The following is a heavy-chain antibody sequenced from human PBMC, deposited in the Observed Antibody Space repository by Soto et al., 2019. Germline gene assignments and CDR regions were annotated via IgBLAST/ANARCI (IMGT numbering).Heavy chain of an antibody. CDR3: ARLVAVLRYFDWLQNWFDP. Sequence: SETLSLTCTVSGGSISSSSYYWGWIRQPPGKGLESIGSIYYSGSTYYNPSLKSRVTISVDTSKNQFSLKLSSVTAADTAVYYCARLVAVLRYFDWLQNWFDPWGQGTLVTVSS. V-gene: IGHV4-39*01. D-gene: IGHD3-9*01. J-gene: IGHJ5*02. CDR1: GGSISSSSYY. CDR2: IYYSGST.